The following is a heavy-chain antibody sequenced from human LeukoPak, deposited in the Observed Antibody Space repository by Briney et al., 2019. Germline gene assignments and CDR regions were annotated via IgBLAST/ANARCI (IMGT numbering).Heavy chain of an antibody. CDR2: ISNSGGSA. CDR3: AKGLRLGELSSGFDY. CDR1: GFTFSNYA. V-gene: IGHV3-23*01. D-gene: IGHD3-16*02. Sequence: GGSLRLSCGASGFTFSNYAMNWVCQAPGKGLEWVSGISNSGGSAYYADSVKGRFTISRDNSRNTLYLQMNSLRAEDTAVYYCAKGLRLGELSSGFDYWGQGTLVTVSS. J-gene: IGHJ4*02.